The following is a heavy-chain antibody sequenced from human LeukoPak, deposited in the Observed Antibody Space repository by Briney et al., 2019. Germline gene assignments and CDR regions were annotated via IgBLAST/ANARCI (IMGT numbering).Heavy chain of an antibody. J-gene: IGHJ4*02. CDR1: GYTFTSYA. D-gene: IGHD6-13*01. V-gene: IGHV1-69*05. CDR2: IIPIFGTA. CDR3: ARAYSSSWYYFDY. Sequence: ASVKVSCKASGYTFTSYAISWVRQAPGQGLEWMGRIIPIFGTANYAQKFQGRVTITTDESTSTAYMELSSLRSEDTAVYYCARAYSSSWYYFDYWGQGTLVTVSS.